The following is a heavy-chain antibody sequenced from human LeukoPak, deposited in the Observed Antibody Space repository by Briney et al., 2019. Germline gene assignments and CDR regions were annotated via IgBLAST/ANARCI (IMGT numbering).Heavy chain of an antibody. Sequence: GASVKVSCTASGYTFTGYYMQWVRQAPGQGLEWMGWINPNSGGTNYAQKFQGRVTMTRDTSISTAYMELSRLRSDDTAVYYCARVSILEWLLPTYYFDYWGQGTLVTVSS. CDR2: INPNSGGT. D-gene: IGHD3-3*01. CDR1: GYTFTGYY. CDR3: ARVSILEWLLPTYYFDY. J-gene: IGHJ4*02. V-gene: IGHV1-2*02.